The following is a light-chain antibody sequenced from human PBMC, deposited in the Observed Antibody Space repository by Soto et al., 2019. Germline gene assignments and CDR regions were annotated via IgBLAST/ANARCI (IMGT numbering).Light chain of an antibody. CDR2: DSS. CDR1: LDSTNS. CDR3: QHYDNLPSIT. J-gene: IGKJ5*01. V-gene: IGKV1-33*01. Sequence: DIQVTQSPSTLSASMGDRVTITCKTNLDSTNSLNWYQQRPGKAPQLLIYDSSNLQTGVPSRFRGSGSGTYFTFTISSLQPEDIATYYCQHYDNLPSITFGQGTRLEIK.